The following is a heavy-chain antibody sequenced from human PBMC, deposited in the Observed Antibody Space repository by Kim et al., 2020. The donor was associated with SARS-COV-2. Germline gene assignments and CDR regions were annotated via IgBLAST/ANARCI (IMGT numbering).Heavy chain of an antibody. J-gene: IGHJ6*02. D-gene: IGHD3-10*01. CDR1: GYSFTSYW. V-gene: IGHV5-51*01. CDR2: IYPGDSDT. Sequence: GESLKISCKGSGYSFTSYWIGWVRQMPGKGLEWMGIIYPGDSDTRYSPSFQGQVTISADKSISTAYLQWSSLKASDTAMYYCARHLTPYGSGSRGLGLTYYYYYGMDVWGQGTTVTVSS. CDR3: ARHLTPYGSGSRGLGLTYYYYYGMDV.